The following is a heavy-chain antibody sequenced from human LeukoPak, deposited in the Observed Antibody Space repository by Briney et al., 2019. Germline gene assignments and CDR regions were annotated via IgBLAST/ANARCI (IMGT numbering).Heavy chain of an antibody. CDR3: ARTYYYDSSGYSFDY. CDR1: GGSISSGGYY. J-gene: IGHJ4*02. Sequence: PSETLSLTCTVSGGSISSGGYYWSWIRQHPGKGLEWIGYIYYSGSTYYNPSLKSRVTISVDTSKNQFSLKLSSVTAADTAVYYCARTYYYDSSGYSFDYWGQGTLVTVSS. V-gene: IGHV4-31*03. CDR2: IYYSGST. D-gene: IGHD3-22*01.